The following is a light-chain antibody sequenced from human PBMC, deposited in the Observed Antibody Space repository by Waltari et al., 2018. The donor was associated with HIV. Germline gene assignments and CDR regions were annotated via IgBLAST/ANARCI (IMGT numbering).Light chain of an antibody. CDR1: SSNIGAGCD. V-gene: IGLV1-40*01. CDR2: GDN. Sequence: QSVLTQSPSVSGAPGQRVTISCTGTSSNIGAGCDVPWYQHLPGTAPKLLIFGDNHRPSGVPDRFSGSMSGTSASLAITWLQADDEAYYYCQSYDSGLRGWVFGGGTKLTVL. J-gene: IGLJ3*02. CDR3: QSYDSGLRGWV.